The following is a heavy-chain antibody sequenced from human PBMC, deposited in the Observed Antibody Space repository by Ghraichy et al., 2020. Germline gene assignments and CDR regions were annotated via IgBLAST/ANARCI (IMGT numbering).Heavy chain of an antibody. V-gene: IGHV1-18*01. CDR2: ISANKGNA. J-gene: IGHJ6*02. Sequence: ASVKVSCKASGYNLNNYGITWVRQAPGQGLEWMGWISANKGNANYEQKFQGRVTMTTDPSTNTAYMELRSLRSDDTAVYYCARGEVDYYYGMDFWGQGTTVTVSS. D-gene: IGHD3-16*01. CDR1: GYNLNNYG. CDR3: ARGEVDYYYGMDF.